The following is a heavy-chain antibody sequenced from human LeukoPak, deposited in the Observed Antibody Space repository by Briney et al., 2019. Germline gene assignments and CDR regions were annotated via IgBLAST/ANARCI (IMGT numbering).Heavy chain of an antibody. Sequence: SETLSLTCAVYGGSFSGYYWSWVRQPPGKGLEWIGEINHSGSTNYNPSLTSRVTISVDTSKNQSSLKLSSVPAADTAVYYCASPLLGGAPPLRAFDIWGQGTMVTVSS. CDR2: INHSGST. CDR3: ASPLLGGAPPLRAFDI. D-gene: IGHD1-26*01. J-gene: IGHJ3*02. CDR1: GGSFSGYY. V-gene: IGHV4-34*01.